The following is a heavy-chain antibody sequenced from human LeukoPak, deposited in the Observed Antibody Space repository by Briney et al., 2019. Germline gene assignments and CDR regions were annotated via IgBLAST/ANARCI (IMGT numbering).Heavy chain of an antibody. CDR3: ARGPYYYDTSGYYSGY. CDR1: GFSFSSDN. Sequence: PGGSLTLSCAASGFSFSSDNMEWVRQAPGKGRELLSSISTSSSYIYQADSVKGRFTIYTNNGKNSLFQQMNSLRADDTAVYYCARGPYYYDTSGYYSGYWGQGTLVTVSS. V-gene: IGHV3-21*01. CDR2: ISTSSSYI. D-gene: IGHD3-22*01. J-gene: IGHJ4*02.